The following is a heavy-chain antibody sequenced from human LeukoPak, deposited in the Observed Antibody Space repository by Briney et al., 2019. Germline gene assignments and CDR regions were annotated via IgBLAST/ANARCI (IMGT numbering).Heavy chain of an antibody. CDR1: GYSISSGYY. D-gene: IGHD3-22*01. CDR2: IYHSGST. J-gene: IGHJ4*02. V-gene: IGHV4-38-2*02. Sequence: PSETLSLTCTASGYSISSGYYWGWIRQPPGKGLEWIGSIYHSGSTYYNPSLKSRVTISGDTSKNQFSLKLSSVTAADTAVYYCARDHYDSSGSFDYWGQGTLVTVSS. CDR3: ARDHYDSSGSFDY.